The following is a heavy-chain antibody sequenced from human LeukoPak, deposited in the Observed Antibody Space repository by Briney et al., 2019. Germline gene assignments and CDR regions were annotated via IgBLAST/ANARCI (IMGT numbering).Heavy chain of an antibody. CDR1: GYTFTSYY. J-gene: IGHJ4*02. D-gene: IGHD3-22*01. V-gene: IGHV1-46*01. CDR3: ARDYYDSSGYSIFDY. Sequence: GASVKVSCKASGYTFTSYYMHWVRQAPGQGLEWMGIINPSGGSTSYAQKFQGRVTMTRDTSTSTVYMELSSLRSEDTAVYYCARDYYDSSGYSIFDYWGQGTLVTVFS. CDR2: INPSGGST.